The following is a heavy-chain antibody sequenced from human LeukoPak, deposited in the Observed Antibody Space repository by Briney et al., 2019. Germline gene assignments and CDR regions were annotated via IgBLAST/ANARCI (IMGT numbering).Heavy chain of an antibody. CDR3: TRYSSPSRRIDY. V-gene: IGHV1-2*02. J-gene: IGHJ4*02. CDR2: INPNSGGT. Sequence: ASVKVSCKASGYTFTDYYMYRVRQAPGQGLEWMGWINPNSGGTNYAQKFQGRVTMTRDTSISTAYMELSRLKSDDTAVYYCTRYSSPSRRIDYWGQGTLVTVSS. CDR1: GYTFTDYY. D-gene: IGHD6-6*01.